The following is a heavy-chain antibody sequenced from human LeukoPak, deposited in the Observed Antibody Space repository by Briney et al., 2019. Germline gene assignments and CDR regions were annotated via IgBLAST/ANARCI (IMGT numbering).Heavy chain of an antibody. CDR1: GFTFSDYY. CDR3: AKDQLGAAYYYYGMDV. D-gene: IGHD1-26*01. Sequence: PGGSLRLSCAASGFTFSDYYMSWIRQAPGKGLEWVSYISSSGSTIYYADSVKGRFTISRDNAKNSLYLQMNSLRAEDTAVYYCAKDQLGAAYYYYGMDVWGKGPRSPSPQ. CDR2: ISSSGSTI. V-gene: IGHV3-11*04. J-gene: IGHJ6*01.